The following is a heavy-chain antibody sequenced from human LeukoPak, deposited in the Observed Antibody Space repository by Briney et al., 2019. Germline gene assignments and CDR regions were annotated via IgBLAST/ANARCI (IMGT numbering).Heavy chain of an antibody. D-gene: IGHD5-12*01. CDR1: EDSFTNYW. CDR3: ARRRLRDYYFKY. V-gene: IGHV5-51*01. Sequence: GESLKISCKGSEDSFTNYWIGWVRHMPGKGLEWMGIIYPGDSDTRYNPSFQGQVTISADKSISTAYLQWSSLKASDTAMYYCARRRLRDYYFKYWGQGTLVTVSS. J-gene: IGHJ4*02. CDR2: IYPGDSDT.